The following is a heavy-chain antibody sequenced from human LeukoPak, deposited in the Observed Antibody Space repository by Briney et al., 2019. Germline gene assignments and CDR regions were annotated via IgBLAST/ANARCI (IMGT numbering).Heavy chain of an antibody. Sequence: SETLSLTCTVSGDSINSLDLWSWVRQPPGKGLEWIGEMYLSGTTHSNPSVKSRVTISTDKSKNQFFLNLSSVTAADTAVYYCAGLVGRYSSGLYYYYFDYWGQGTLVTVSS. CDR3: AGLVGRYSSGLYYYYFDY. CDR1: GDSINSLDL. D-gene: IGHD3-22*01. CDR2: MYLSGTT. V-gene: IGHV4-4*02. J-gene: IGHJ4*02.